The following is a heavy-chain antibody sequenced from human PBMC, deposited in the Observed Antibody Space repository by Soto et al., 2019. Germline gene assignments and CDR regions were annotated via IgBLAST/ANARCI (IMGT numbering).Heavy chain of an antibody. J-gene: IGHJ5*02. CDR2: ISGSGGST. CDR3: AKDISGYGMSWFDP. Sequence: EVQLLESGGGLVQPGGSLRLSCAASGFTFSSYAMSWVLQSPGKGLEWVSAISGSGGSTYYADSVKGRFTISREHSKNTLYMHMNSLRAEDTAVYYCAKDISGYGMSWFDPWGQGSLVTVSS. D-gene: IGHD5-12*01. V-gene: IGHV3-23*01. CDR1: GFTFSSYA.